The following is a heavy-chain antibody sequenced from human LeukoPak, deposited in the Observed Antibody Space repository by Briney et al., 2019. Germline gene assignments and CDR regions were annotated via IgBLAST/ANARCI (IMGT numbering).Heavy chain of an antibody. J-gene: IGHJ4*02. Sequence: PSETLSLTCTVSGGSISSSSYYWGWIRQPPGKGLEWVSAISGSGGSTYYADSVKGRFTISRDNSKNTLYLQMNSLRAEDTAVYYCAKGGIVGPNDYWGQGTLVTVSS. V-gene: IGHV3-23*01. CDR1: GGSISSSSYY. CDR2: ISGSGGST. CDR3: AKGGIVGPNDY. D-gene: IGHD1-26*01.